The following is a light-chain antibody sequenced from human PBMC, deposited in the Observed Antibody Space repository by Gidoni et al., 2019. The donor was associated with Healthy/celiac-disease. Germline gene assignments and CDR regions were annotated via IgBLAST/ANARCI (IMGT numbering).Light chain of an antibody. CDR3: QQRSNWPYT. CDR1: QSVSSY. CDR2: DAS. J-gene: IGKJ2*01. V-gene: IGKV3-11*01. Sequence: EIVWTQSPATLSLSPGERATRSCRASQSVSSYLAWYQQKPGQAPRLLIYDASNRATGIPARFSGSGSGTDFTLTLSSLEPEDFAVYYCQQRSNWPYTFGQGTKLEIK.